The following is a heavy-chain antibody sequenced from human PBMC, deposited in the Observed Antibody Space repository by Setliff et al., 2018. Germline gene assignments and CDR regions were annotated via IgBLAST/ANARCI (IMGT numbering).Heavy chain of an antibody. CDR1: GFTFSHFA. Sequence: PGGSLRLSCAASGFTFSHFAVTWVRQSPGRGLEWVASIGAGGDYTKYADSVRGRSTISRDNAKDSLYLQMNSLRAEDTALYYCARDGVFYAMDVWGRGTTVTVSS. CDR2: IGAGGDYT. CDR3: ARDGVFYAMDV. J-gene: IGHJ6*02. D-gene: IGHD3-10*01. V-gene: IGHV3-21*01.